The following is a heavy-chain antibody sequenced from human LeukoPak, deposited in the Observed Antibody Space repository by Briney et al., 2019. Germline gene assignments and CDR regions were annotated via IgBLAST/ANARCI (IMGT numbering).Heavy chain of an antibody. CDR3: ARNQRIGVPASNWFDP. Sequence: ASVKVSCKASGYTFTTYAIHWVRQAPGQSLEWMGWINGGNGNTEYSQKFQGRVTITRDRSASTAYMELSSLRSEDMALYYCARNQRIGVPASNWFDPWGQGTLVIVSS. V-gene: IGHV1-3*03. D-gene: IGHD6-19*01. CDR1: GYTFTTYA. CDR2: INGGNGNT. J-gene: IGHJ5*02.